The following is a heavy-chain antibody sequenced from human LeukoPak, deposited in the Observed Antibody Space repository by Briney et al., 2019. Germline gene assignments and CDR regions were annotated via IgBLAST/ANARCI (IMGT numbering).Heavy chain of an antibody. D-gene: IGHD2-21*02. V-gene: IGHV3-30*04. CDR2: ISSDGNNK. CDR1: GFTFSYYA. CDR3: ERVDITAAPCGVDCNYEY. Sequence: GGSLRLSCADSGFTFSYYAMHWVRQAPGKGLEWVAVISSDGNNKYYADSVKGRFTISRDNSKNTLYLQMDSLRAEDTAVYFCERVDITAAPCGVDCNYEYWGQGTLVTVSS. J-gene: IGHJ4*02.